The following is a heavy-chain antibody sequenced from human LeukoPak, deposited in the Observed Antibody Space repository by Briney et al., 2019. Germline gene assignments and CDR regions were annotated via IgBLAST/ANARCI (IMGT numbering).Heavy chain of an antibody. J-gene: IGHJ4*02. CDR1: GGSISSYY. CDR3: ARVLYNFYDSSGYYYFDY. Sequence: SETLSLTCTVSGGSISSYYWSWIRQPPGKGLEWIGYIYYSGSTNYNPSLKSRVTISVDTSKNQFSLKLSSVTAADTAVYYCARVLYNFYDSSGYYYFDYWGQGTLVTVSS. D-gene: IGHD3-22*01. V-gene: IGHV4-59*01. CDR2: IYYSGST.